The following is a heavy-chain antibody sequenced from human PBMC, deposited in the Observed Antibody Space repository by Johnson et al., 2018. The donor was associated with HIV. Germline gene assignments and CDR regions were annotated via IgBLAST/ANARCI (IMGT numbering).Heavy chain of an antibody. J-gene: IGHJ3*02. V-gene: IGHV3-30*02. D-gene: IGHD3-9*01. CDR2: ISYDGSKT. CDR1: GFTFSNYG. Sequence: QVQLVESGGGVVQPGGSLRLSCVASGFTFSNYGMHWVRQAPGKVLEWVAFISYDGSKTYYADSVKGRFTISRDNSQKKLYLQMNSLRPEDTAVYFCASPSSRYFDRSRGAFDIWGQGTMVTVSS. CDR3: ASPSSRYFDRSRGAFDI.